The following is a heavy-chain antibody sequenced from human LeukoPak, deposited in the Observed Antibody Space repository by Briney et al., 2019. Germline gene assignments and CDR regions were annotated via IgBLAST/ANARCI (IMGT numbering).Heavy chain of an antibody. J-gene: IGHJ4*02. V-gene: IGHV4-30-2*01. D-gene: IGHD1-26*01. CDR3: ASLRYSGSYYYFDY. Sequence: TSQTLSLTRTVSGGSISSGGYYWSWIRQPPGKGLEWIGYIYHSGSTYYNPSLKSRVTISVDRSKNQFSLKLSSATTADTAVYYCASLRYSGSYYYFDYWGQGTLVTVSS. CDR2: IYHSGST. CDR1: GGSISSGGYY.